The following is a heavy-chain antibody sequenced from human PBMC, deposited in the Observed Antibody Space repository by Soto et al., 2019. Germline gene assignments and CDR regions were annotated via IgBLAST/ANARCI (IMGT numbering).Heavy chain of an antibody. CDR1: GFPFSSYA. J-gene: IGHJ4*02. Sequence: GGSLRLSCAASGFPFSSYAMHWVRQAPGKGLEWVAVTSYDGSNKYYADSVKGRFTISRDSSKNTLYLQMNSLRAEDTAVYYCARLSVLYSGTYGATVSAFDYWGQGTLVTVSS. CDR3: ARLSVLYSGTYGATVSAFDY. D-gene: IGHD1-26*01. V-gene: IGHV3-30*04. CDR2: TSYDGSNK.